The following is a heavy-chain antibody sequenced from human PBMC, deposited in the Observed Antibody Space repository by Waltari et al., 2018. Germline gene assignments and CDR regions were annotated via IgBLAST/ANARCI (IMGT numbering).Heavy chain of an antibody. J-gene: IGHJ4*02. V-gene: IGHV6-1*01. Sequence: QVQLQQSGPGLVKPSQTLSLTRAISGDSVSSNSAAWNWIRQSPSRGLEWLGRTYYRSKWYNDYAVSVKSRITINPDTSKNQFSLQLNSVTPEDTAVYYCAREGYYDFWSGYLGLDYWGQGTLVTVSS. CDR2: TYYRSKWYN. CDR1: GDSVSSNSAA. CDR3: AREGYYDFWSGYLGLDY. D-gene: IGHD3-3*01.